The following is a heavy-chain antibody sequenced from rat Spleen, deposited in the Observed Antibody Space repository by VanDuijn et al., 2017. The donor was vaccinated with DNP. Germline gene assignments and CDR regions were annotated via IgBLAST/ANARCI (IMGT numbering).Heavy chain of an antibody. Sequence: QVQLKESGPGLVQPSQTLSLVCTVSGFSLTNNHVHWVRQPSGKGLEWMGIIWTGGNTDYNSALKSRLSISRDTSKSQVFLKMNSLQTEDIATYYCVRGNNGGYDYWGQGVMVTVSS. CDR1: GFSLTNNH. CDR3: VRGNNGGYDY. J-gene: IGHJ2*01. D-gene: IGHD1-11*01. CDR2: IWTGGNT. V-gene: IGHV2-30*01.